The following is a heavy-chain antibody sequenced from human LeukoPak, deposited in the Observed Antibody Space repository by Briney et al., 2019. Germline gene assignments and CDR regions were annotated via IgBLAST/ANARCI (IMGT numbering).Heavy chain of an antibody. CDR2: IYHSGST. V-gene: IGHV4-38-2*02. CDR1: GYSISSGYY. Sequence: SETLSLTCTVSGYSISSGYYWGWIRQPPGKGLEWIGSIYHSGSTYYNPSLKSRVPISVDTSKNQFSLKLSSVTAADTAVYSCARDLEYSSSSDWGRGTLVTVSS. D-gene: IGHD6-6*01. J-gene: IGHJ4*02. CDR3: ARDLEYSSSSD.